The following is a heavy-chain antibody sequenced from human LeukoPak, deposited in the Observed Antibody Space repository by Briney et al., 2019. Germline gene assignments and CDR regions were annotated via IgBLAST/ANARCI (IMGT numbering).Heavy chain of an antibody. CDR1: AGTFSSYY. Sequence: SVKVSCKASAGTFSSYYISWVRQDPGQGLEWMGRIIPIFGIANYAQKFQGRVTITADKSTSTAYMELGSLRSEDTAVYYCARLWFGESTFDYWGQETLVTAFS. J-gene: IGHJ4*02. CDR2: IIPIFGIA. V-gene: IGHV1-69*02. CDR3: ARLWFGESTFDY. D-gene: IGHD3-10*01.